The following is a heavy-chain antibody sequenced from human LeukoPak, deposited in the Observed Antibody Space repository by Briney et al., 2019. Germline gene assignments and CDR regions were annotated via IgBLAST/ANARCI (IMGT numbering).Heavy chain of an antibody. CDR3: TTWIQRYFSDY. J-gene: IGHJ4*02. V-gene: IGHV3-43*01. CDR1: GFTFDDYT. CDR2: ISWDGGST. D-gene: IGHD5-18*01. Sequence: PGGSLRLSCAASGFTFDDYTMHWVRQAPGKGLEWVSLISWDGGSTYYADSVKGRFTISRDNSKNTLYLQMNSLRVEDTAVYYCTTWIQRYFSDYWGQGTLVSVSS.